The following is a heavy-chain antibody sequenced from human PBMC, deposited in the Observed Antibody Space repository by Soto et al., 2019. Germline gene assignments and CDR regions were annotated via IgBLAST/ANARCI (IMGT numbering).Heavy chain of an antibody. D-gene: IGHD6-6*01. CDR3: ARPKYSSSSENDYYYMDV. V-gene: IGHV1-8*01. CDR2: MNPNSGNT. CDR1: GYTFTSYD. Sequence: ASVKVSCKASGYTFTSYDINWVRQATGQGLEWMGWMNPNSGNTGYAQKFQGRVTMTRNTSISTAYMELSSLRSEDTAVYYCARPKYSSSSENDYYYMDVWGKGTTVNVSS. J-gene: IGHJ6*03.